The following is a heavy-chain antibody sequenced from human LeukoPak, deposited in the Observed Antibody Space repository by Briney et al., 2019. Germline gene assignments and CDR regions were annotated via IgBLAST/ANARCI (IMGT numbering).Heavy chain of an antibody. J-gene: IGHJ1*01. V-gene: IGHV3-7*01. CDR2: IRHDRTQQ. D-gene: IGHD3-3*01. Sequence: GGSLRLSCAASGFTFSNYWISWARQVAGGGLGWTAHIRHDRTQQKSGAYAKGRLTISRDNAKNSVSFQMNSLRPEDTALYYCVRIRRSESFCYWGQGSLVAVSS. CDR1: GFTFSNYW. CDR3: VRIRRSESFCY.